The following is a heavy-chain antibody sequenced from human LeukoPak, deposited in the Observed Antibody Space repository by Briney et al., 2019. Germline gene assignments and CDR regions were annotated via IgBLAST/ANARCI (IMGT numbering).Heavy chain of an antibody. CDR2: ISSSSSYI. J-gene: IGHJ4*02. Sequence: GGSLRLSCAASGFTFSSYSMNWVRQAPGKGLEWVSSISSSSSYIYYADSVKGRFTISRDNAKNSLYLQMNSLRAEDTAVYYCARGFRYFDWLLRRFYFDYWGQGTLVTVSS. D-gene: IGHD3-9*01. CDR1: GFTFSSYS. CDR3: ARGFRYFDWLLRRFYFDY. V-gene: IGHV3-21*01.